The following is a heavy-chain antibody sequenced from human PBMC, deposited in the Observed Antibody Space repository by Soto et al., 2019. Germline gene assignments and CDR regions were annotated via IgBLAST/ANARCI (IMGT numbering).Heavy chain of an antibody. D-gene: IGHD5-12*01. CDR1: GGTFSSYA. J-gene: IGHJ4*02. CDR2: IIPIFGTA. Sequence: QVQLVQSGAEVKKPGSSVKVSCKASGGTFSSYAISWVRQAPGQGLEWMGGIIPIFGTANYAQKFQGRVTITADESTITAYMELSSLRSEDTAVYYCQCPYARDGYNYGGYWGQGTLVTVSS. V-gene: IGHV1-69*01. CDR3: QCPYARDGYNYGGY.